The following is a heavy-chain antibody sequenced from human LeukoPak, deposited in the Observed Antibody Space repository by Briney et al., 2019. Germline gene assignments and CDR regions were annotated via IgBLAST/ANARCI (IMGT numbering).Heavy chain of an antibody. J-gene: IGHJ4*02. CDR1: GFNFSDYY. D-gene: IGHD6-19*01. CDR3: ARDAPMAGTDFDY. CDR2: ISSSSSTI. Sequence: GGSLRLSCAASGFNFSDYYMNWIRQAPGKGLEWVSYISSSSSTIYYADSVKGRFTISRDNAKNSLYLQMNSLRAEDTAVYYCARDAPMAGTDFDYWGQGTLVTVSS. V-gene: IGHV3-11*04.